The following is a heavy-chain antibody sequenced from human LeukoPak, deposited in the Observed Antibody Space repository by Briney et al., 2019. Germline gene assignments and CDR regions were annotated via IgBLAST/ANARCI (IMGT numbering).Heavy chain of an antibody. CDR1: GFTFSNYP. CDR3: AAPPP. Sequence: GGSLRLSCEGSGFTFSNYPMSWVRQAPGKGLEWVSSISGSGNQTSYAASVMGRFTISRDNLKNTVYLQMNGLRVEDTAIYYCAAPPPWGQGTLVTVSS. V-gene: IGHV3-23*01. CDR2: ISGSGNQT. J-gene: IGHJ5*02.